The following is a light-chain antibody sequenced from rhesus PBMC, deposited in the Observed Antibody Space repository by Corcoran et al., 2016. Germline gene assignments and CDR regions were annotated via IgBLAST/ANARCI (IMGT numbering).Light chain of an antibody. J-gene: IGKJ2*01. CDR1: QSVTGS. V-gene: IGKV3-24*01. Sequence: EIVMTQSPATLSLSPGERATLSCRASQSVTGSLAWYQQKPGQAPRLLRYDASTRATGIPDRFSGSGSGTDFPLTISSLEPEDVAVYYCLQYSNWYSFGQGTKVEIK. CDR2: DAS. CDR3: LQYSNWYS.